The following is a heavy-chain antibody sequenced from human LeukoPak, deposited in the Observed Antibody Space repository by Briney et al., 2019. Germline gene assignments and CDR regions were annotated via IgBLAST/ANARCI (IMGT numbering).Heavy chain of an antibody. CDR2: IYHSGST. CDR3: ASYGGDCFDY. Sequence: SQTLSLTCAVSGCSISSGGYSWSWIRQPPGKGLEWIGYIYHSGSTYYNPSLKSRVTISVDRSKNQFSLKLSSVTAADTAVYYCASYGGDCFDYWGQGTLVTVSS. J-gene: IGHJ4*02. CDR1: GCSISSGGYS. D-gene: IGHD4-23*01. V-gene: IGHV4-30-2*01.